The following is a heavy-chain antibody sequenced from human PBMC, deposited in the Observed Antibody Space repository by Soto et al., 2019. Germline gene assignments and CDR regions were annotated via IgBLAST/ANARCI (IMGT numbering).Heavy chain of an antibody. D-gene: IGHD6-6*01. J-gene: IGHJ6*02. Sequence: WGSLRLSCAASGFTFINFWISCARHAPGKGLEWVANIKGDGSVTQYVASVEGRFTISRDNAKYSLYLQMNSLRVEDTALYYCVIPTRSVRGMGVWGQGTTVTVSS. CDR2: IKGDGSVT. CDR3: VIPTRSVRGMGV. CDR1: GFTFINFW. V-gene: IGHV3-7*03.